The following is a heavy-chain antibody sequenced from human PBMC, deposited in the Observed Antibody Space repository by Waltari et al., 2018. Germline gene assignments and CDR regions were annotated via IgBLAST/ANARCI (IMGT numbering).Heavy chain of an antibody. CDR2: IYYSGST. D-gene: IGHD3-10*01. Sequence: QLQLQESGPGLVKPSETLSLTCTVSGGSISSSSYSWGWIRQPPGKGLEWIGSIYYSGSTYYNPSLKSRVTISVDTSKNQFSLKLSSVTAADTAVYYCARLGVWFGELLSDYWGQGTLVTVSS. CDR3: ARLGVWFGELLSDY. J-gene: IGHJ4*02. V-gene: IGHV4-39*01. CDR1: GGSISSSSYS.